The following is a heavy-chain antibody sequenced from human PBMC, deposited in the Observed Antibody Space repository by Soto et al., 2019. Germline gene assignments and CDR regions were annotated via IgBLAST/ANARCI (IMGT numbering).Heavy chain of an antibody. J-gene: IGHJ4*02. Sequence: VQLLESGGGLVQPGGSLRLSCAVSGFTFSSYAMSWVRQAPGKGLEWVAVISYDGSNKYYADSVKGRFTISRDNSKNTLYLQMNSLRAEDTAVYYCAKPWNQSYRFLEWLLHFDYWGQGTLVTVSS. D-gene: IGHD3-3*01. CDR3: AKPWNQSYRFLEWLLHFDY. V-gene: IGHV3-30*18. CDR1: GFTFSSYA. CDR2: ISYDGSNK.